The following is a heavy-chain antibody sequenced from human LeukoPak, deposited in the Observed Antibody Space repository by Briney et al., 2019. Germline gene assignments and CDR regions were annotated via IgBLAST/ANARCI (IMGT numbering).Heavy chain of an antibody. J-gene: IGHJ4*02. CDR1: GFTFTTHA. V-gene: IGHV3-23*01. CDR3: AKAVVQVNRVFDS. D-gene: IGHD1-14*01. CDR2: ISGSGDGT. Sequence: GGSLRLSCTASGFTFTTHAMSWVRQAPGKGLEWVSAISGSGDGTYYADSVKGRFTISRDNSENTLYLQMINLRGEDTAVYYCAKAVVQVNRVFDSWGQGSLVTVSS.